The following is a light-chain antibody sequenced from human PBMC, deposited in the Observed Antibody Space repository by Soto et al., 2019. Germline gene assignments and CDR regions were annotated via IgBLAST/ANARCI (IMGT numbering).Light chain of an antibody. V-gene: IGKV3-15*01. J-gene: IGKJ2*01. Sequence: EIVMTQSPATLSVSPGERVILSCTASQSVSINLAWFQQKRGQAPRLLIYAASTRATGIPARFSGSGSGTEFTLTISSLQAEAFAVYYCQQYHIWYTFGQGTELEIK. CDR3: QQYHIWYT. CDR1: QSVSIN. CDR2: AAS.